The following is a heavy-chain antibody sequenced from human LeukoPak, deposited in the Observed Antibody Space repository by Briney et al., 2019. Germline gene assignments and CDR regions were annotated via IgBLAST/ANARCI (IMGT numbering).Heavy chain of an antibody. J-gene: IGHJ4*02. V-gene: IGHV3-30*18. D-gene: IGHD1-26*01. Sequence: PGGSLRLSCAASGFTFSTYGMHWVRQAPGQGLEWVAVISYDGSNKYYADSVKGRFTISKDNSKDTVYLQMNSLRVEDTAVYYCAKDKQVGTFDYWGQGTLVTVSS. CDR1: GFTFSTYG. CDR3: AKDKQVGTFDY. CDR2: ISYDGSNK.